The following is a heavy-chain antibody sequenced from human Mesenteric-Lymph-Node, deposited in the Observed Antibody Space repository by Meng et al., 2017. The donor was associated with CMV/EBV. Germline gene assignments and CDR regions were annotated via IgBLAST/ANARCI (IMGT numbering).Heavy chain of an antibody. V-gene: IGHV1-69*05. CDR1: GGTFSTYA. CDR2: IISKLGTA. D-gene: IGHD3-16*01. Sequence: SVKVSCKLSGGTFSTYAVSWVRQAPGQGLEWVGGIISKLGTANYAQKFQRRVTITTDESTSTAYMELGSLRSEDTAVYYCTKVPWGFPFDFWGQGTVVTVSS. CDR3: TKVPWGFPFDF. J-gene: IGHJ3*01.